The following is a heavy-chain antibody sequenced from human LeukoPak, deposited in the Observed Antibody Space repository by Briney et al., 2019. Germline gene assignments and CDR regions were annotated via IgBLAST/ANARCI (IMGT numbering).Heavy chain of an antibody. CDR2: IYSDGSST. Sequence: GGSLRLSCAASGFTFSSYWMHWVRQAPGKGLVWVSRIYSDGSSTSYADSVKGRFTISRDNAKNTLYLQMNSLRAEDTAVYYCARGYSSSWYYYSEYYYYYMDVWGKGTTVTVSS. V-gene: IGHV3-74*01. CDR3: ARGYSSSWYYYSEYYYYYMDV. CDR1: GFTFSSYW. D-gene: IGHD6-13*01. J-gene: IGHJ6*03.